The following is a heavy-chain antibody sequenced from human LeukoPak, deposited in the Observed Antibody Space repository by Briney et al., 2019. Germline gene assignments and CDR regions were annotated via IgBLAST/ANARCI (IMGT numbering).Heavy chain of an antibody. Sequence: EGSLRLSCEASGFTFSDSYMSWLRQPPGKGLESISYIGPSGNFINYADSVKGRFTISRDNAKKSLYLQINSLRAEDTAVYYCSRDPRVLDYWGQGTLVTVSS. J-gene: IGHJ4*02. CDR2: IGPSGNFI. V-gene: IGHV3-11*01. CDR3: SRDPRVLDY. CDR1: GFTFSDSY.